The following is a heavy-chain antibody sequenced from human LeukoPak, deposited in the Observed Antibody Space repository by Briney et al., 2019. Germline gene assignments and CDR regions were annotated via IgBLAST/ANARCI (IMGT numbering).Heavy chain of an antibody. J-gene: IGHJ3*02. V-gene: IGHV1-69*01. Sequence: SVKVSCKASGGTFSSYAISWVRQAPGQGLEWMGGIIPIFGTANSAQKFQGRVTITADESTSTAYMELSSLRSEDTAVYYCARGGIAVASAFDIWGQGTMVTVSS. CDR3: ARGGIAVASAFDI. CDR2: IIPIFGTA. CDR1: GGTFSSYA. D-gene: IGHD6-19*01.